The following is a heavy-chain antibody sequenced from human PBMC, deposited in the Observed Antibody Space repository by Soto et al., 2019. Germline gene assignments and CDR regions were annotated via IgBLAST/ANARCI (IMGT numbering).Heavy chain of an antibody. D-gene: IGHD2-8*01. CDR1: GGSISSGGYY. V-gene: IGHV4-31*03. Sequence: QVQLQESGPGLVKPSQTLSLTCTVSGGSISSGGYYWSWIRQHPGKGLEWIGYIYYSGSTYYNPSLKRRVTISVDTSKNQFSLKLSPVTAADTAVYYCARVLMVYASPAFDIWGQGTMVSVSS. CDR2: IYYSGST. CDR3: ARVLMVYASPAFDI. J-gene: IGHJ3*02.